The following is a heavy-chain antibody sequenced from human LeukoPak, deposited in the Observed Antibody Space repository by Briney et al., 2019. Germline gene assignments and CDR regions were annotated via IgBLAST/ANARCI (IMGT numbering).Heavy chain of an antibody. CDR1: GFTFSSYA. CDR3: AKDSRRSGSYS. J-gene: IGHJ4*02. Sequence: GGSLRLSCAASGFTFSSYAMHWVRQAPGKGLEWVAVISYDGSNKYYADSVKGRFTISRDNSKNTLYLQMNSLRAEDTAVYYCAKDSRRSGSYSWGQGTLVTVSS. D-gene: IGHD3-10*01. CDR2: ISYDGSNK. V-gene: IGHV3-30*04.